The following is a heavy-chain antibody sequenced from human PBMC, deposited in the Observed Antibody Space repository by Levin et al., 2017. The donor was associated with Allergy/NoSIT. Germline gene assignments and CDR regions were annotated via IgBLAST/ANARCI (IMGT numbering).Heavy chain of an antibody. D-gene: IGHD2-8*02. CDR3: AKDRGYCTGGVCYRNHYFDY. V-gene: IGHV3-23*01. CDR1: GFTFSSYA. Sequence: LSLTCAASGFTFSSYAMSWVRQAPGKGLEWVSTFSGRDGSTYYADSVKGRFTVSRDTSKNTLYLQMNNLRAEDTALYYCAKDRGYCTGGVCYRNHYFDYWGQGALVTVSS. J-gene: IGHJ4*02. CDR2: FSGRDGST.